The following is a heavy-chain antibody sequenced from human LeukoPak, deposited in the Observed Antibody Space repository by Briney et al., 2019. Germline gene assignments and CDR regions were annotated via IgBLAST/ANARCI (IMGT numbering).Heavy chain of an antibody. V-gene: IGHV3-53*04. J-gene: IGHJ5*02. D-gene: IGHD2-15*01. CDR2: IYSGGST. CDR3: ARASSYCSGGSCLHH. CDR1: GFTVSSNY. Sequence: GGSLRLSCAASGFTVSSNYMSWVRQAPGKGLEWVSVIYSGGSTYYADSVKGRFTISTHNSKNTLDLQMNSLRAEDPAVYYCARASSYCSGGSCLHHWGQGTLVPVPS.